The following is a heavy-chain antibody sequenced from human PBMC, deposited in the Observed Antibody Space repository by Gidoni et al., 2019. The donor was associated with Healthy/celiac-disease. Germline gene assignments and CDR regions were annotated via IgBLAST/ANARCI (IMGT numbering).Heavy chain of an antibody. V-gene: IGHV3-30*18. CDR3: AKDLMADRRFYYYYGMDV. CDR2: ISYDGSNK. CDR1: GFTFSSYG. J-gene: IGHJ6*02. Sequence: QVQLVESGGGVVQPGRSLRLSCAASGFTFSSYGMHWFRQAPGKGLEWLAVISYDGSNKYYADSVKGRFTISRDNSKNTLYLQMNSLRAEDTAVYYCAKDLMADRRFYYYYGMDVWGQGTTVTVSS. D-gene: IGHD6-6*01.